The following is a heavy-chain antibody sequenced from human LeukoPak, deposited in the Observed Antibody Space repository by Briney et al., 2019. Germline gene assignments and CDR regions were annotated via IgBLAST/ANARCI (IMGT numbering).Heavy chain of an antibody. D-gene: IGHD2-8*02. Sequence: SQTLSLTCAISGDTVSSDSAAWNWIRQSPLRGLEWLGRTYYRSKWFNDYAVSVKSRITINPDTSKDRFSLQLNSVTPEDTAVYYCTRGRSLVRAFDVWGQGTLVTISS. CDR2: TYYRSKWFN. J-gene: IGHJ3*01. V-gene: IGHV6-1*01. CDR3: TRGRSLVRAFDV. CDR1: GDTVSSDSAA.